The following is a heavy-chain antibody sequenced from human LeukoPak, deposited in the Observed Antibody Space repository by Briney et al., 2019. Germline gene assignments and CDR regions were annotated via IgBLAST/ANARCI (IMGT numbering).Heavy chain of an antibody. D-gene: IGHD6-6*01. CDR2: ISSSSSYI. CDR3: ASTPGSIAAPQSFGYYYYYMDV. J-gene: IGHJ6*03. Sequence: GGSLRLSCAASGFTFSSYSMNWVRQAPGKGLEWVSSISSSSSYIYYADSVKGRFTISRDNAKNSLYLQMNSLRAEDTAVYYCASTPGSIAAPQSFGYYYYYMDVWGKGTTVTVSS. V-gene: IGHV3-21*01. CDR1: GFTFSSYS.